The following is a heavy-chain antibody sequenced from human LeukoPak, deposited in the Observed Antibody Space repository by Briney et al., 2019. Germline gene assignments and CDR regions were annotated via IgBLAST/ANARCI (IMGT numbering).Heavy chain of an antibody. CDR2: ISGYNGNT. Sequence: ASVKVSCKASGYSFTSYGITWVRQAPGQGLEWMGWISGYNGNTKYAQKFQGRVTMTTDTSTSTAYMELRRLRSDDTAVYYCARDYGDYPSYWGQGTLVTVSS. V-gene: IGHV1-18*01. J-gene: IGHJ4*02. CDR3: ARDYGDYPSY. CDR1: GYSFTSYG. D-gene: IGHD4-17*01.